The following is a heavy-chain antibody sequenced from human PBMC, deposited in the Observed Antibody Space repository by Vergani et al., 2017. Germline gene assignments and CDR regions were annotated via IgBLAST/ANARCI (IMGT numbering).Heavy chain of an antibody. D-gene: IGHD4-11*01. J-gene: IGHJ4*02. CDR1: GGSFSGYY. CDR2: INHSGST. Sequence: QVQLQQWGAGLLKPSETLSLTCAVYGGSFSGYYWSWIRQPPGKGLEWIGEINHSGSTNYNPSLKSRVTISVDTSKTQFSLKLSSVTAADTAVYYCARGRGRGATVTLDYWGQGTLVTVSA. V-gene: IGHV4-34*01. CDR3: ARGRGRGATVTLDY.